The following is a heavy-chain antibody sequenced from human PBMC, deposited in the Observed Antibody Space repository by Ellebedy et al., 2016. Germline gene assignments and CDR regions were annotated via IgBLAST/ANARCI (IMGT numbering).Heavy chain of an antibody. CDR3: ARADYGDFDNY. D-gene: IGHD4-17*01. Sequence: GESLKISXAASGFTFSSYAMNWVRQAPGKGLEWISYISRSSSGIFYAGSVKGRFTISRDNARDSLFLQMNSLRVEDTAVYYCARADYGDFDNYWGRGTLVTVSS. V-gene: IGHV3-48*04. CDR1: GFTFSSYA. J-gene: IGHJ4*02. CDR2: ISRSSSGI.